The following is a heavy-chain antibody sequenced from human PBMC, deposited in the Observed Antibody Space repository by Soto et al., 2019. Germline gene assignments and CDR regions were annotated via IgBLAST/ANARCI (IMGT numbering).Heavy chain of an antibody. J-gene: IGHJ3*02. CDR2: IYPVDSDT. V-gene: IGHV5-51*01. CDR1: GYSFTSYW. D-gene: IGHD1-26*01. Sequence: GESLKISCKGSGYSFTSYWIGWVRQMPGKGLEWMGIIYPVDSDTRYSPSFQGQVTISADKSISTDYLQCSSLKASDSAMSSCASPVVGPADDDAFDIWGQGTMVTVSS. CDR3: ASPVVGPADDDAFDI.